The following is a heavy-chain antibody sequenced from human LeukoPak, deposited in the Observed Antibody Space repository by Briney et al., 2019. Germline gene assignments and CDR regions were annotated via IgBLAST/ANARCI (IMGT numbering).Heavy chain of an antibody. CDR1: GASISPDY. Sequence: KPSETLSLTCTVSGASISPDYWSWIRQPPGKGLQFIGYIHYSGRTNYNPSLTSRVSISVDTSKNQFSLKLSSVTAADTAVYYCARHVGLRLGELSLWGQGTLVTVSS. V-gene: IGHV4-59*08. CDR2: IHYSGRT. J-gene: IGHJ4*02. D-gene: IGHD3-16*02. CDR3: ARHVGLRLGELSL.